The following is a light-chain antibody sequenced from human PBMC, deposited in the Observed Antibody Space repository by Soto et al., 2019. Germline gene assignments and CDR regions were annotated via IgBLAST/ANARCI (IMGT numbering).Light chain of an antibody. CDR1: QSVYSTY. J-gene: IGKJ4*01. Sequence: EIVLTQSPGTLSLSPGERATLSCRASQSVYSTYLAWYQQKPGQATRLLISGASSRAPGIPDRFSGSGSGTEFTLTISRLEPEDFAVYYCQQNGTSPPLTFGGGTKVEIK. CDR2: GAS. V-gene: IGKV3-20*01. CDR3: QQNGTSPPLT.